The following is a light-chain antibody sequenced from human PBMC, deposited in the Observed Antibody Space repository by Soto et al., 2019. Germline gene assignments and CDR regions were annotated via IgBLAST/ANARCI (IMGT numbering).Light chain of an antibody. Sequence: EVVMTQSPATLSVSPGERAALSCRASQSVNSNCAWYQQKPGQAPRLLIYGASTRATDSPARYSGSGSETKFTLTSSSLHSEDFAVYYFQQNNNWPYSFDQGIKLEIK. CDR2: GAS. CDR3: QQNNNWPYS. V-gene: IGKV3-15*01. J-gene: IGKJ2*01. CDR1: QSVNSN.